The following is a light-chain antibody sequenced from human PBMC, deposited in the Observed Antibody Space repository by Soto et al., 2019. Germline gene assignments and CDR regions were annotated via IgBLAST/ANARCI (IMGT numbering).Light chain of an antibody. CDR1: SSDIGAYNY. J-gene: IGLJ1*01. Sequence: QSALTQPASVSGSPGQSITISCTGTSSDIGAYNYVSWYQQHPGKAPILMIYEVTNRPSGISNRFSGSRSGNTASLTISGLQAEDEADYYCSSYASAIAFVFGTGTKLTVL. V-gene: IGLV2-14*01. CDR3: SSYASAIAFV. CDR2: EVT.